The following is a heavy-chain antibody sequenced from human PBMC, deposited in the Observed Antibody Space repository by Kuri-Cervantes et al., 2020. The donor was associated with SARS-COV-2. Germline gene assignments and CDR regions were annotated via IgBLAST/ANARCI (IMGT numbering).Heavy chain of an antibody. J-gene: IGHJ4*02. V-gene: IGHV3-48*01. Sequence: LSLTCAASGFTFSSYSMNWVRQAPGKGLEWVSYISSSSSTIYYADSVKGRFTISRDNAKNSLYLQMNSLRAEDTAVYYCARDRPGIVVVPAGEIDYWGQGTLVTVSS. D-gene: IGHD2-2*01. CDR3: ARDRPGIVVVPAGEIDY. CDR1: GFTFSSYS. CDR2: ISSSSSTI.